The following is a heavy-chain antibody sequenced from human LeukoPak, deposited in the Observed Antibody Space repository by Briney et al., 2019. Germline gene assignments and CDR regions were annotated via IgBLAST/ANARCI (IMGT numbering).Heavy chain of an antibody. CDR1: GGTFSSYA. D-gene: IGHD2-2*01. CDR2: IIPIFDTA. Sequence: SVKVSCKASGGTFSSYAISWVRQAPGQGLEWMGGIIPIFDTANYAQKFQGRVTITADESTSTAYMELSSLRSEDTAVYYCARGEVVPAASHAFDIWGQGTMVTVSS. V-gene: IGHV1-69*13. J-gene: IGHJ3*02. CDR3: ARGEVVPAASHAFDI.